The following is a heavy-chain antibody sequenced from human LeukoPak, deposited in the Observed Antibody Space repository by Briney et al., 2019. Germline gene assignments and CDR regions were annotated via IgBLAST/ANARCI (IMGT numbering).Heavy chain of an antibody. CDR3: ARLEDFWSGARLGYMDV. Sequence: GGSLRLSCAASGFTFSSYGMHWFRQAPGKGLEWVAFIRNDGSIIYNADSVKGRFTISRDNSKNTLYLQMNSLRAEDTAVYYCARLEDFWSGARLGYMDVWGKGTTVTVS. V-gene: IGHV3-30*02. J-gene: IGHJ6*03. CDR2: IRNDGSII. CDR1: GFTFSSYG. D-gene: IGHD3-3*01.